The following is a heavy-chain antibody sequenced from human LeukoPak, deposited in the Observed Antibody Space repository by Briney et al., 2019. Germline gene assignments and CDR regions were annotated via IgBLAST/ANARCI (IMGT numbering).Heavy chain of an antibody. J-gene: IGHJ4*02. V-gene: IGHV3-30-3*01. CDR2: MSYDGNTK. D-gene: IGHD3-3*01. CDR3: VRDPIRGFPDYFDS. Sequence: GRSLRLSCAASGFTFSIYAMHWVRQAPGKGLEWVAVMSYDGNTKYYANSVRGRFTVSRDNSMNTVYLQMNSLRVDDTAVYYCVRDPIRGFPDYFDSWGQGTLVTVSS. CDR1: GFTFSIYA.